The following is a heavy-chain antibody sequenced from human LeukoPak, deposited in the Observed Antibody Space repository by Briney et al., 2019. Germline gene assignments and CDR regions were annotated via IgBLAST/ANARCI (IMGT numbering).Heavy chain of an antibody. D-gene: IGHD4-23*01. J-gene: IGHJ4*02. V-gene: IGHV1-69*04. CDR1: VGTFSSYA. CDR3: ARDRVLDYGGNSEEHYFDY. CDR2: IIPIPGIA. Sequence: SVTVSCKSSVGTFSSYAISWVRHAPGQGLEWMGRIIPIPGIANYAQKFPGRVTITADKSTSTAYMELSSLRSEDTAVYYCARDRVLDYGGNSEEHYFDYWGQGTLVTASS.